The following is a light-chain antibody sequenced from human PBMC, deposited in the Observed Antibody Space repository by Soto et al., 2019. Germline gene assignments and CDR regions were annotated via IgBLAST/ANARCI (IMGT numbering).Light chain of an antibody. CDR3: QQYYTTPPT. J-gene: IGKJ1*01. Sequence: DIVMTQSPDSLAKSLGERATINCKSSQRVLYSSNNKNFLAWYQQKPGQPPKLLIYWASTRESGVPDRFSGSGSGTDFTLTINSLQAEDVAVYYCQQYYTTPPTFGQGTKVEIK. CDR1: QRVLYSSNNKNF. CDR2: WAS. V-gene: IGKV4-1*01.